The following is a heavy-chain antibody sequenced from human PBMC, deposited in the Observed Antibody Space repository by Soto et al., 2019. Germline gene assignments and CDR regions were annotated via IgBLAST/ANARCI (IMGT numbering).Heavy chain of an antibody. CDR1: GYTFTSYY. J-gene: IGHJ6*02. V-gene: IGHV1-46*01. CDR3: SRGGRIVDTGIRYYYYHAMNV. Sequence: ASVKVSCKASGYTFTSYYIHWVRRAPGQGLEWMGIFNPTGDAASYAQKLQGRVTMTRDTSTGTAYMELGSLRSEATAVYYCSRGGRIVDTGIRYYYYHAMNVWGQGTTVTVSS. CDR2: FNPTGDAA. D-gene: IGHD5-18*01.